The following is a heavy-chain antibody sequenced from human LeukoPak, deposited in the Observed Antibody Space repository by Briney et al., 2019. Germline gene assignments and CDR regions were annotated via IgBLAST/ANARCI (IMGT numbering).Heavy chain of an antibody. CDR2: IWYDGSYK. V-gene: IGHV3-30*02. D-gene: IGHD2-15*01. Sequence: GGSLRLSCAASGFSFSSYGMHWVRQAPGKGLEWVAVIWYDGSYKYYADSVKGRFTISRDISKNTLYLQMNSLRAEDTAVYYCAKVGDCSGGSCWLVDYWGQGTLVTVSS. CDR3: AKVGDCSGGSCWLVDY. J-gene: IGHJ4*02. CDR1: GFSFSSYG.